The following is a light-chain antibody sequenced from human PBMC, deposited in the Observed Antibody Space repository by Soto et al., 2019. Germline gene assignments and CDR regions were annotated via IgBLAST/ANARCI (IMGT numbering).Light chain of an antibody. J-gene: IGKJ3*01. Sequence: DIQLTQSPSFLSASVGDRVTITCRASQGLSSYLAWYQQKPGMAPKLLIYSTSTLQSGVPARFSGSASGTEFTLTISSLQPEDFATYYCQQLNSYPITFGPGTKADI. CDR2: STS. CDR1: QGLSSY. CDR3: QQLNSYPIT. V-gene: IGKV1-9*01.